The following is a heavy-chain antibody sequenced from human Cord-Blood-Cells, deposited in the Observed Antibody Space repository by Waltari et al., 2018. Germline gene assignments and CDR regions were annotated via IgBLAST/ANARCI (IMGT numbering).Heavy chain of an antibody. CDR1: GGSISSSNW. V-gene: IGHV4-4*02. J-gene: IGHJ4*02. CDR2: IEHSGGT. D-gene: IGHD2-8*01. CDR3: ARGGYCTNGVCYFDY. Sequence: QVQLQESGPGLVKPSGTLSLTCAVSGGSISSSNWWSWVRQPPGKGLEWIGEIEHSGGTNNNPSRRRRVTISVDKSKNQCSLKLGSVTAADTAVYYCARGGYCTNGVCYFDYWGQGTLVTVSS.